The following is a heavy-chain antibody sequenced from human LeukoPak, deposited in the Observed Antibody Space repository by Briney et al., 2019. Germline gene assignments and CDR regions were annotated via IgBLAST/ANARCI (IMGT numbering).Heavy chain of an antibody. CDR2: IRYDGSNK. Sequence: GGSLRLSCAASGFTFSSYGMHWVRQAPGKGLEWVAFIRYDGSNKYYADSVKGRFTISRDNSKNTLYLQMNSLRAEDTAVYYCVKAVLLWFGELFNFDYWGQGTLVTVSS. V-gene: IGHV3-30*02. CDR1: GFTFSSYG. D-gene: IGHD3-10*01. CDR3: VKAVLLWFGELFNFDY. J-gene: IGHJ4*02.